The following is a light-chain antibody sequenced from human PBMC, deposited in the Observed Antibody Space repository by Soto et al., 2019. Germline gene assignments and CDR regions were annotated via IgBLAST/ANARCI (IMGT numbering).Light chain of an antibody. CDR1: QSVSSD. Sequence: EIVLTQSPATLSLSPGERATLSCRASQSVSSDLAWYQQKPGQAPRLVIYEASKRATGIPARFSGSGSGTDFTLTISSLEPEDFAFYYCQQRSNWVTFGGGTKVEIK. J-gene: IGKJ4*01. CDR3: QQRSNWVT. CDR2: EAS. V-gene: IGKV3-11*01.